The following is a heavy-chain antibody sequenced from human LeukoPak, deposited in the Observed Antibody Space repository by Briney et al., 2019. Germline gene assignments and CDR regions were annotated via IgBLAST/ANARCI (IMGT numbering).Heavy chain of an antibody. CDR1: GFSFSDYY. D-gene: IGHD3-3*01. Sequence: KPGGSLRLSCVGSGFSFSDYYMSWIRPAPGKGLEWVSYISNDSVDKYYVDSVRGRFTISRDNAKKSMYLQMSGLRVEDTAVYYCARRDWVSGAVRAFDIWGQGTMVTVSS. J-gene: IGHJ3*02. CDR3: ARRDWVSGAVRAFDI. CDR2: ISNDSVDK. V-gene: IGHV3-11*04.